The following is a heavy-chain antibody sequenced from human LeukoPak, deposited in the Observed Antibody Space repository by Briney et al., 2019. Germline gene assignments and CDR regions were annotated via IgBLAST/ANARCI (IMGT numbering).Heavy chain of an antibody. V-gene: IGHV3-23*01. J-gene: IGHJ4*02. D-gene: IGHD5-18*01. CDR3: AKAMTQAMVLPGNY. CDR1: GFTFNNYA. Sequence: GGSLRLACAASGFTFNNYAMNWVRQAPGKGLEWVSTISGSGDTTYYADFVKGRFTISRDNSKTTLYLQMNSLRAEDTAVYYCAKAMTQAMVLPGNYWGQGTLVTVSS. CDR2: ISGSGDTT.